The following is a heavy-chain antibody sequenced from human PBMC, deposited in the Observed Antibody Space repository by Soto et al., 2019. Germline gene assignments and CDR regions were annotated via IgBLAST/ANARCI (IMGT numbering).Heavy chain of an antibody. Sequence: QVQLVQSGAEVKKPGSSVKVSCKASGGTFSSYAISWVRQAPGQGLEWMEGIIPIFGTANYAQKFQGRATITADESTSTAYMELSSLRSEDTAVYYCARDPLLYGRNNNWFDPWGQGTLVTVSS. CDR3: ARDPLLYGRNNNWFDP. D-gene: IGHD4-17*01. V-gene: IGHV1-69*12. CDR2: IIPIFGTA. J-gene: IGHJ5*02. CDR1: GGTFSSYA.